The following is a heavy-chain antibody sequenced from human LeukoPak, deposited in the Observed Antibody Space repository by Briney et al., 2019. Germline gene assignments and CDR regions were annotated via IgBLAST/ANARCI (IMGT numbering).Heavy chain of an antibody. Sequence: PGGSLRLSCAASGFTFSSYGMHWVRQAPGKGLEWVAVIWYGGSNKYYADSVKGRFTISRDNSKNTLYLQMNSLRAEDTAVYYCAPGIAAAGTNYWGQGTLVTVSS. CDR1: GFTFSSYG. J-gene: IGHJ4*02. CDR2: IWYGGSNK. CDR3: APGIAAAGTNY. V-gene: IGHV3-33*01. D-gene: IGHD6-13*01.